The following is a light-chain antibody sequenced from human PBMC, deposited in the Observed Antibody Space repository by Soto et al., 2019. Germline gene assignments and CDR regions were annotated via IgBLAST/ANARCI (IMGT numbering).Light chain of an antibody. Sequence: QSALTQPRSVSGSPGQSVTISCTGTSSDVGGYNDVSWYQQHPGKAPKLMIYDVSKRPSGVPDRFSGSKSGNTASLTISGLQAEDEADYYCCSYAGSYGDVFGTGTKVTVL. CDR2: DVS. CDR1: SSDVGGYND. J-gene: IGLJ1*01. CDR3: CSYAGSYGDV. V-gene: IGLV2-11*01.